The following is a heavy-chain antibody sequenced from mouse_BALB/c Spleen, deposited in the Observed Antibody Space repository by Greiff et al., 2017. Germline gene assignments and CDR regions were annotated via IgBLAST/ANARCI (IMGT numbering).Heavy chain of an antibody. CDR3: AKLAWFAY. Sequence: EVQLQQSGAELVKPGASVKLSCTASGFNIKDTYMHWVKQRPEQGLEWIGRIDPANGNTKYDPKFQGKATITADKSSSTAYMELSSLTSEDSAVYYCAKLAWFAYWGQGTLVTVSA. V-gene: IGHV14-3*02. CDR2: IDPANGNT. D-gene: IGHD4-1*01. J-gene: IGHJ3*01. CDR1: GFNIKDTY.